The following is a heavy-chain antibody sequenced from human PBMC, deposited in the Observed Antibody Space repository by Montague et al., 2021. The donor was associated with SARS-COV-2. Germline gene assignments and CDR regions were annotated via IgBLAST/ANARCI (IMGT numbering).Heavy chain of an antibody. D-gene: IGHD3-16*02. V-gene: IGHV3-9*01. CDR2: INWNGGGI. CDR3: AKEEPLTTDGGGIVSAFDN. CDR1: GFTFSDYA. Sequence: SLRLSCAASGFTFSDYAMHWVRQPPGKGLEWVAFINWNGGGIHYADSVKGRFTISRDNAENALYLQMNSLRSEDTALYFCAKEEPLTTDGGGIVSAFDNWGQGTLVTVSS. J-gene: IGHJ4*02.